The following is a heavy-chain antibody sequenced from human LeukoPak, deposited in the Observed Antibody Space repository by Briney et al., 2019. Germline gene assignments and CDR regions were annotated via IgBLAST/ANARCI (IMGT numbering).Heavy chain of an antibody. Sequence: GGSLRLSCAASGFTFSSYTMNWVRQAPGKGLEWVSGINWNGGSTGYADSVKGRFTISRDNAKNSLYLQMNSLRAEDTALYYCARVNSVSDSSSWYRGKNWFDPWGQGTLVTVSS. D-gene: IGHD6-13*01. CDR1: GFTFSSYT. CDR2: INWNGGST. V-gene: IGHV3-20*04. J-gene: IGHJ5*02. CDR3: ARVNSVSDSSSWYRGKNWFDP.